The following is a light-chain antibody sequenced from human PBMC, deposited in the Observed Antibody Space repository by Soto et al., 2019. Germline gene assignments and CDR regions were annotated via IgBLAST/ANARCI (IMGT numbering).Light chain of an antibody. V-gene: IGKV3-11*01. CDR2: AAS. CDR3: QQYNNWPRALT. Sequence: EFVLTQSPGTLSLSPGERATLSCRASQTVRNNYLAWYQQKPGQAPRLLIYAASNRATGIPARFSGSGSGTDFTLTISSLEPEDFAVYYCQQYNNWPRALTFGGGTKVDI. CDR1: QTVRNNY. J-gene: IGKJ4*01.